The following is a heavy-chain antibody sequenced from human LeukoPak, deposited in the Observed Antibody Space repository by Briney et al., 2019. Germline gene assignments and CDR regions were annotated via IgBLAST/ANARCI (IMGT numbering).Heavy chain of an antibody. V-gene: IGHV5-51*01. CDR2: IYPGDSDT. CDR3: ARESSPPAHGMDV. D-gene: IGHD2-15*01. CDR1: GYSFTNYW. J-gene: IGHJ6*04. Sequence: GESLKISCKGSGYSFTNYWIGWVRQMPGKGLEWVAIIYPGDSDTRYSPSFQGQVTISADKSISTAYLQWSSLKASDTAMYYCARESSPPAHGMDVWGKGTTVTVSS.